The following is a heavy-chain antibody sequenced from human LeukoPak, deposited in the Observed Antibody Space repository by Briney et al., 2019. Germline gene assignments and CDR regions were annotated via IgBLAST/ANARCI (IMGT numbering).Heavy chain of an antibody. CDR3: PQDQRYCSRTSCYLDYYSSSMDV. CDR2: MSYDGSNK. Sequence: GGSLRLSCAASGFTFSSYGMNWVRQAPGKGLEWVAFMSYDGSNKYYADSVEGRFTISRDNAKNTLYWQMNSMRAEDTAVYNCPQDQRYCSRTSCYLDYYSSSMDVWGQGTTVTVSS. V-gene: IGHV3-30*18. CDR1: GFTFSSYG. D-gene: IGHD2-2*01. J-gene: IGHJ6*02.